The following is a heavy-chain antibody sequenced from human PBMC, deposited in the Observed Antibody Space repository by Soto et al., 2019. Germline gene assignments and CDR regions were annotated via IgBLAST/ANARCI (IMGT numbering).Heavy chain of an antibody. Sequence: SETLSLTCTVSGGSVSSGSYYWSWIRQPPGKGLEWIGYIYYSVSTNYNPSLKSRVTISVDTSKNQFSLKLSSVTAADTAVYYCARDKAPSYSSGWYEYNWFDPWGQGTLVTVSS. CDR3: ARDKAPSYSSGWYEYNWFDP. D-gene: IGHD6-19*01. CDR2: IYYSVST. V-gene: IGHV4-61*01. CDR1: GGSVSSGSYY. J-gene: IGHJ5*02.